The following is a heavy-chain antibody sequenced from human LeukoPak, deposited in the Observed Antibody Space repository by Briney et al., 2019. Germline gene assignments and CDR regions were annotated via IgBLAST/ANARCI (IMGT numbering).Heavy chain of an antibody. CDR1: GGSISSYY. Sequence: SETLSLTCTVSGGSISSYYWSWIRQPPGKGLEWIGYIYYSGSTNYNPSLKSRVTISVDTSKNQFSLKLSSVTAADAAVYYRAREGDVHQDAFDIWGQGTMVTVSS. CDR2: IYYSGST. J-gene: IGHJ3*02. V-gene: IGHV4-59*01. D-gene: IGHD1-26*01. CDR3: AREGDVHQDAFDI.